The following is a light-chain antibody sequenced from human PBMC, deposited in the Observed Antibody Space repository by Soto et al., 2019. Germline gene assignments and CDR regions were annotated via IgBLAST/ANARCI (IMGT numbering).Light chain of an antibody. J-gene: IGKJ4*01. CDR2: DAS. CDR3: QQRSNWPSLT. CDR1: QSVGNY. V-gene: IGKV3-11*01. Sequence: EIVLTQSPATLSLSPGDGATLSCRASQSVGNYLAWYQQKPGQAPRLLIYDASERATGIPARFSGHGSGTDFTLTITSLEPDDFAVYYCQQRSNWPSLTFGGGTKVEIK.